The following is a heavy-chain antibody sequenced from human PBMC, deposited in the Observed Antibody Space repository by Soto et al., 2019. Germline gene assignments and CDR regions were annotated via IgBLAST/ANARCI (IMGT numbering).Heavy chain of an antibody. D-gene: IGHD6-19*01. Sequence: QIELQESGPGLVKPSQTLSLTCFVSGYFIGAGGYYWSWIRHHPGKGLEWIGSFYSSGSIIYNPSLRSRVSISGDMSTNQFSRSLTSVTAADTARYYCARMYSSGSGWFHPWGQGTLVTVSS. J-gene: IGHJ5*02. CDR1: GYFIGAGGYY. V-gene: IGHV4-31*02. CDR3: ARMYSSGSGWFHP. CDR2: FYSSGSI.